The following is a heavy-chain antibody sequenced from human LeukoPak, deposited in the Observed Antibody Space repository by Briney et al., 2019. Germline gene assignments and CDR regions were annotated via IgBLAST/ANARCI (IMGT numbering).Heavy chain of an antibody. Sequence: QPGGSLRLSCAASRFTVSSNYMNWVRQAPGKGLEWVSIIYSGGTIHYADSVKGRFTISRDNTKNTLYLQMNSLRAEDTAVYYCATGYDFGFDPWGQGTPVTVSS. CDR2: IYSGGTI. V-gene: IGHV3-53*01. D-gene: IGHD5-12*01. CDR1: RFTVSSNY. J-gene: IGHJ5*02. CDR3: ATGYDFGFDP.